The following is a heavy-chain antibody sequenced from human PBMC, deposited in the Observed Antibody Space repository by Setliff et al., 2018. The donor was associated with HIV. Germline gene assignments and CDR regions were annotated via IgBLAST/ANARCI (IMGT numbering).Heavy chain of an antibody. J-gene: IGHJ4*02. CDR3: VKAPGTTGGYDFFFDF. CDR2: VAADGNVK. CDR1: GFIFSNYD. Sequence: GGSLRLSCAASGFIFSNYDMHWVRQAPGKGLEWVAIVAADGNVKYYADSVKGRFAISRDNSESTLSLQMNSLRAGDTALYYCVKAPGTTGGYDFFFDFWGQGTLVTVSS. V-gene: IGHV3-30*02. D-gene: IGHD5-12*01.